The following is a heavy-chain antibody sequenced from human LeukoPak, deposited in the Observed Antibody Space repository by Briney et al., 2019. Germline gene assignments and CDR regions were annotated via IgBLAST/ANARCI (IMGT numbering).Heavy chain of an antibody. J-gene: IGHJ4*02. CDR1: GGSISSYY. CDR3: AREGGDYVFDY. V-gene: IGHV4-59*12. Sequence: SETLSLTCTVSGGSISSYYWSWIRQPPGKGLEWIGYIYHSGSTYYNPSLKSRVTISVDRSKNQFSLKLSSVTAADTAVYYCAREGGDYVFDYWGQGTLVTVSS. CDR2: IYHSGST. D-gene: IGHD4-17*01.